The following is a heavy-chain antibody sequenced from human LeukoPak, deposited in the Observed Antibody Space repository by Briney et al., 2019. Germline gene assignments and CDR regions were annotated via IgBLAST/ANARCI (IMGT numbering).Heavy chain of an antibody. Sequence: SETLSLTCTVSGYSISSGYYWGWIRQPPGKGLEWIGSIYHSGSTYYSPSLKSRVTISVDTSKNQFSLKLSSVTAADTAVYYCARDVILTGYANYWGQGTLVTVSS. CDR3: ARDVILTGYANY. V-gene: IGHV4-38-2*02. CDR2: IYHSGST. CDR1: GYSISSGYY. D-gene: IGHD3-9*01. J-gene: IGHJ4*02.